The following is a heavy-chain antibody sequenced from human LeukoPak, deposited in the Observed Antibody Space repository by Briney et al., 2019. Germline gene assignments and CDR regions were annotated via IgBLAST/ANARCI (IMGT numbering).Heavy chain of an antibody. J-gene: IGHJ4*02. D-gene: IGHD2-21*02. CDR1: GFTFSNYA. Sequence: PGGSLRISCAAPGFTFSNYAMSWGRQAPGKGLEWVSGIRSSGHNTYYEASVKGRFTISRDNSKNMLYLQMISLRAEDTAVYYCAKYVCGGDCYDYFDCWGQGTLVTVSS. V-gene: IGHV3-23*01. CDR2: IRSSGHNT. CDR3: AKYVCGGDCYDYFDC.